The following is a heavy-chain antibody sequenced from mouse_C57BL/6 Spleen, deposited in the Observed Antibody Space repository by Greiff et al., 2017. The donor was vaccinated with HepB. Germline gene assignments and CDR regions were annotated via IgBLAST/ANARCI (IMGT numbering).Heavy chain of an antibody. D-gene: IGHD2-4*01. CDR2: IYPGSGST. J-gene: IGHJ1*03. CDR3: ARGYDYDEYFDV. V-gene: IGHV1-55*01. CDR1: GYTFTSYW. Sequence: VKLMESGAELVKPGASVKMSCKASGYTFTSYWITWVKQRPGQGLEWIGDIYPGSGSTNYNEKFKSKATLTVDTASSTAYMQLSSLTSEDSAVYDCARGYDYDEYFDVWGTGTTVTVSS.